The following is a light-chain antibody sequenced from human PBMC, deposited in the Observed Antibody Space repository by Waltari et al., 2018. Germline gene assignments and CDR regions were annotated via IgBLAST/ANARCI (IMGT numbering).Light chain of an antibody. CDR2: RNS. CDR1: PSNIGSNN. CDR3: SAWDDSVHV. Sequence: QSRLTQSPSVSGTPGQRVTISCSGSPSNIGSNNVNWYQQFPGTAPKLLIYRNSERPSGVPDRFSGSKSGTSASLAISGLQSEDEAEYYCSAWDDSVHVFGTGTRVTVL. V-gene: IGLV1-44*01. J-gene: IGLJ1*01.